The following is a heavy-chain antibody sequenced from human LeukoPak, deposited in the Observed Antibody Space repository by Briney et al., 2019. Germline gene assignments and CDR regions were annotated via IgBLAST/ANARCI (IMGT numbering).Heavy chain of an antibody. CDR2: IWYDGSNN. V-gene: IGHV3-30*02. D-gene: IGHD3-9*01. J-gene: IGHJ5*02. CDR1: VFTPSSSG. CDR3: AKDPPLLRYFDWLRWFDP. Sequence: GGSLRHSRVPPVFTPSSSGMYSVRPAPRKGVERVALIWYDGSNNYYEDSVKGRFTISRDNSKNTLYLQMNSLRAEDTAVYYCAKDPPLLRYFDWLRWFDPWGQGTLVTVSS.